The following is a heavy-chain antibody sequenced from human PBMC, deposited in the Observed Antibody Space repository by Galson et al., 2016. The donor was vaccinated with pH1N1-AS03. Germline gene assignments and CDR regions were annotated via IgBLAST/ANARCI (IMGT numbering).Heavy chain of an antibody. D-gene: IGHD3-22*01. V-gene: IGHV4-59*01. CDR3: ARAGPSGYADFDY. Sequence: NYYWSWTRETPGRGLEWIGYIYYTGNTKNNPSLESRVIISLDTSKNQFSLTLKSVTAANTAVYYCARAGPSGYADFDYWSQGILVTVSS. CDR2: IYYTGNT. CDR1: NYY. J-gene: IGHJ4*02.